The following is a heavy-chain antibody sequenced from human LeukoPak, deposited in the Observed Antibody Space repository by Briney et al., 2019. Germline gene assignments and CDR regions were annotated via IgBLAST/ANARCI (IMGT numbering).Heavy chain of an antibody. V-gene: IGHV3-23*01. D-gene: IGHD6-19*01. CDR3: ARWGIAVAGTYSLDY. CDR1: GLTFSSYA. J-gene: IGHJ4*02. Sequence: PGGSLRLSCAASGLTFSSYAMSWVRQAPGKGLEWVSVISGGGDGIYYADSVKGRFTISRDNSKNTLYLQMNRLRAEDTAVYYCARWGIAVAGTYSLDYWGQGTLVTVSS. CDR2: ISGGGDGI.